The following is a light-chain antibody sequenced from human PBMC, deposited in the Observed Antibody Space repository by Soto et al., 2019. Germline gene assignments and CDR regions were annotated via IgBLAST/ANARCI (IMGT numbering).Light chain of an antibody. CDR3: SSYTSSSSYV. Sequence: QPASVSGSPGQSITISCTGTSSDVGGYNSVSWYQQHPGKAPKLMIYDVSNRPSGVSNRFSGSKSGNTASLTISGLQAEDEADYYCSSYTSSSSYVFGTGTKLTVL. CDR2: DVS. V-gene: IGLV2-14*03. CDR1: SSDVGGYNS. J-gene: IGLJ1*01.